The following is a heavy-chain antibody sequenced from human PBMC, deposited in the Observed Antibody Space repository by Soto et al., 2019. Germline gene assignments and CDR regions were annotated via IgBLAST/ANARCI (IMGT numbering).Heavy chain of an antibody. CDR2: IYPGDSDT. Sequence: GESLKISCKGSGYSFTSYWIGWVRQMPGKGLEWMGIIYPGDSDTRYSPSFQGQVTISADKSISTAYLQWSSLKASDTAMYYCARTVAGPYYYYYYGMDVWGQGTTVTAS. D-gene: IGHD6-19*01. CDR1: GYSFTSYW. J-gene: IGHJ6*02. V-gene: IGHV5-51*01. CDR3: ARTVAGPYYYYYYGMDV.